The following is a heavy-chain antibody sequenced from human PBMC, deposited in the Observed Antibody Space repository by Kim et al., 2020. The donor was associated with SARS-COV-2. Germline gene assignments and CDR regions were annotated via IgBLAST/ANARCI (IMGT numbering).Heavy chain of an antibody. CDR2: ISYDGSNK. J-gene: IGHJ4*02. V-gene: IGHV3-30-3*01. D-gene: IGHD1-26*01. CDR3: ARDVGATSGGY. CDR1: GFTFSSYA. Sequence: GGSLRLSCAASGFTFSSYAMHWVRQAPGKGLEWVAVISYDGSNKYYADSVKGRFTISRDNSKNTLYLQMNSLRAEDTAVYYCARDVGATSGGYWGQGTLVTVSS.